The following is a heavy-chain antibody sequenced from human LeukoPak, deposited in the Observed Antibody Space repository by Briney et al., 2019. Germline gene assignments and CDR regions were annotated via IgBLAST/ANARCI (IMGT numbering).Heavy chain of an antibody. Sequence: SETLSLTCTVSGGSISSYYWSWIRQPAGKGLEWIGRIYTSGSTNYNPSLKSRVTVSVDTSKNQFSLKLSSVTAADAAVYYCARADYYDSSGHYFPGFDYWGQGTLVTVSS. CDR1: GGSISSYY. CDR2: IYTSGST. J-gene: IGHJ4*02. CDR3: ARADYYDSSGHYFPGFDY. D-gene: IGHD3-22*01. V-gene: IGHV4-4*07.